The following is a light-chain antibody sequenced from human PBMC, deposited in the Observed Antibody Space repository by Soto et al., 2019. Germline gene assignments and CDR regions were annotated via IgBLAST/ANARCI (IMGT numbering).Light chain of an antibody. Sequence: DIRMTQSPSTLSASVGDRVAIICRASQSSVSWLAWYKPKPGKDPKLLIYDASSLESGVPSRISGSGSGTEFTLTLSSLQSDDFATYYRQQYNNYWTFGQGTKVEIK. V-gene: IGKV1-5*02. CDR1: QSSVSW. CDR3: QQYNNYWT. CDR2: DAS. J-gene: IGKJ1*01.